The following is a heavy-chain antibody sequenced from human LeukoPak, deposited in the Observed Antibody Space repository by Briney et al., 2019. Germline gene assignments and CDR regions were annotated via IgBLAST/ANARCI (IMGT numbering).Heavy chain of an antibody. V-gene: IGHV4-59*01. J-gene: IGHJ6*03. Sequence: PSETLSLTCTVSGGSINSYYWSWIRQPPGKGLEWIGYIYYSGSTNYNPSLKSRVTISLDTSKNQFSLKLSSVTAADTAVYYCARVRYSYASGYYYYMDVWGKGTTVTVSS. CDR2: IYYSGST. CDR1: GGSINSYY. CDR3: ARVRYSYASGYYYYMDV. D-gene: IGHD5-18*01.